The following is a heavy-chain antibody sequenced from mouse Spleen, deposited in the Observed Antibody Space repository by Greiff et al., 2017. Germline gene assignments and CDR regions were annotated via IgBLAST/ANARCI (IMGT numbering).Heavy chain of an antibody. CDR2: INPYNGDT. V-gene: IGHV1-20*01. Sequence: VQLQQSGPELVKPGDSVKISCKASGYSFTGYFINWVMQSHGKSLEWIGRINPYNGDTFYNQKFKGKATLTVDKSSSTAHMELRSLTSEDSAVYYCARSGGYYAMDYWGQGTSVTVSS. CDR1: GYSFTGYF. J-gene: IGHJ4*01. D-gene: IGHD3-1*01. CDR3: ARSGGYYAMDY.